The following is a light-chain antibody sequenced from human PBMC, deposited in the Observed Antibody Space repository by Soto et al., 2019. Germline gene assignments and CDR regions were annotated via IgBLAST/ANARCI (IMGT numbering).Light chain of an antibody. J-gene: IGKJ1*01. Sequence: DIQMTQSPSSLSASVGDRVTITRRASQSISSYLNWYQQQPGKAPTLLIYAASSLQSGVPSRFIGSRSGADVILTISSLQPEDFSTYYCQQSYSTPPTFGQGTKVEIK. CDR2: AAS. V-gene: IGKV1-39*01. CDR1: QSISSY. CDR3: QQSYSTPPT.